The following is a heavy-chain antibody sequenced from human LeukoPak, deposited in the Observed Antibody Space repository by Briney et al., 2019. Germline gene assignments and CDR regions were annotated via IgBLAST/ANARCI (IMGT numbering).Heavy chain of an antibody. V-gene: IGHV3-30*03. CDR1: GFAFSSYG. CDR3: AREEGSTVRYSGSYYVNYYGMDV. D-gene: IGHD1-26*01. CDR2: IAHDGSIQ. J-gene: IGHJ6*02. Sequence: GGSLRLSCVTSGFAFSSYGMHWVRQAPGRGLEWVTVIAHDGSIQHYADSVKGRFTTSRDNSKNTLYLQMNSLRSEDTAVYYCAREEGSTVRYSGSYYVNYYGMDVWGQGTTVTVSS.